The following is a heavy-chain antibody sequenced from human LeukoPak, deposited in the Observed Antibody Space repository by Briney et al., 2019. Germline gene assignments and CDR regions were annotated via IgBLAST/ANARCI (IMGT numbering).Heavy chain of an antibody. CDR2: IYSGGST. Sequence: PGGSLRLSCAASGFTVSSNYMSWVRQAPGKGLEWVSVIYSGGSTYYADSVKGRFTISRDNSKNTLYLQMNSLRAEDTAVYYCARDFVYGGNSDHDAFDIWGQGTMVTVSS. CDR3: ARDFVYGGNSDHDAFDI. CDR1: GFTVSSNY. V-gene: IGHV3-53*01. D-gene: IGHD4-23*01. J-gene: IGHJ3*02.